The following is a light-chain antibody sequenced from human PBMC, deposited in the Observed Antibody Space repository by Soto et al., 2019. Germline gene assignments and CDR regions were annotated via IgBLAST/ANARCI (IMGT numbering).Light chain of an antibody. CDR3: QQRRNWPLT. V-gene: IGKV3-11*01. CDR2: DAS. Sequence: EIVLTQSPDTPSLSPGEGATLSCRASQSVGNSFAWYQQKAGQAPRLLIYDASKRATGVPARFSGSGSGTDFTLTISSLEPEDFAVYSCQQRRNWPLTFGGGTNIEIK. CDR1: QSVGNS. J-gene: IGKJ4*01.